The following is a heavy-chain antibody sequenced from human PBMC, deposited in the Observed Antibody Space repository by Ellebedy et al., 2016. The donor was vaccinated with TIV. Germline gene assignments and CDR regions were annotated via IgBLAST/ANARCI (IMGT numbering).Heavy chain of an antibody. CDR3: ARGQGWYFDL. CDR2: IKQDGSET. J-gene: IGHJ2*01. V-gene: IGHV3-7*01. Sequence: GESLKISXAASGFYFSSYWMTWVRQAPGKGLEWVANIKQDGSETYYVDSVKGRFTISRDNVKNSLYLHMDSLRGEDTAVYYCARGQGWYFDLWGRGTLVTVSS. CDR1: GFYFSSYW.